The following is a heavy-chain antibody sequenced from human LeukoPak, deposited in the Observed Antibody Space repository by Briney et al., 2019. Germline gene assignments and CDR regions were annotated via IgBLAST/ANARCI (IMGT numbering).Heavy chain of an antibody. V-gene: IGHV1-69*06. Sequence: ASVKVSCKASGGTFSSYAISWVRQAPGQGLEWMGGIIPIFGTANFAQKFQGRVTITADKSTSTAYMELSSLRSEDTAVYYCARARGVLSGYGYYYYMDVWGKGTTVTISS. CDR2: IIPIFGTA. CDR1: GGTFSSYA. D-gene: IGHD5-12*01. J-gene: IGHJ6*03. CDR3: ARARGVLSGYGYYYYMDV.